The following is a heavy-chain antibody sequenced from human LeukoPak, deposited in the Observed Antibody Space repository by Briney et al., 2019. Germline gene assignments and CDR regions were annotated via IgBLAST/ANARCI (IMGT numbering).Heavy chain of an antibody. J-gene: IGHJ4*02. CDR1: GFTFTDHY. D-gene: IGHD2/OR15-2a*01. CDR2: IGPHSTFT. V-gene: IGHV1-2*02. Sequence: ASVKVSCKSSGFTFTDHYIHWVRQGPGQGLEWMGYIGPHSTFTSSPQEFQGRVTMTRDASLSTAYMELTRLTSDDTAVYYCVREGEGPLSKDFDYWGQGTLVTVSS. CDR3: VREGEGPLSKDFDY.